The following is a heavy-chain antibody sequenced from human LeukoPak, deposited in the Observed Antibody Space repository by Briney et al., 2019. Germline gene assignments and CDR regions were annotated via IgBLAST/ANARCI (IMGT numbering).Heavy chain of an antibody. Sequence: GGSLRLSCAASGFTYSTYWMHWGRQGPAKGLVWVARINSDGSSATYADSVKGRFTISRDNAKNTLYLQMNSLRPEDTAVYYCARDELTAADYWGQGTLVTVSS. CDR3: ARDELTAADY. CDR1: GFTYSTYW. V-gene: IGHV3-74*01. CDR2: INSDGSSA. D-gene: IGHD2-21*02. J-gene: IGHJ4*02.